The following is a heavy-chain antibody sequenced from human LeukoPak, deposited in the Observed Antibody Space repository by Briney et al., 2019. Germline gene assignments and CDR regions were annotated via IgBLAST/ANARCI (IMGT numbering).Heavy chain of an antibody. CDR2: IYTSGST. CDR1: GGSISSYY. Sequence: SETLSLTCTVSGGSISSYYWSWIRQPAGKGLEWIGRIYTSGSTNYNPSLKSRVTMSVDTSKNQFSLKLSSVTAADTAVYYCARDGFYCSGGSCYSYYYYGMDAWGQGTTVTVSS. V-gene: IGHV4-4*07. D-gene: IGHD2-15*01. CDR3: ARDGFYCSGGSCYSYYYYGMDA. J-gene: IGHJ6*02.